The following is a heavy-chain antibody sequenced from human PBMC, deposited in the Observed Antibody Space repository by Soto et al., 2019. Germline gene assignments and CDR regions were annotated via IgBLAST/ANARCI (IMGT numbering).Heavy chain of an antibody. D-gene: IGHD3-3*01. J-gene: IGHJ4*02. V-gene: IGHV1-18*01. CDR2: ISAYNGNT. CDR1: GYTFTSYG. Sequence: ALVKVACXGSGYTFTSYGISWVRKETGQGLEWMGWISAYNGNTNYAQKLQGRVTMTTDTSTSTAYMELRSSVTAADTAVYYCAGVAIFGVIRSDYWGLGTLVTVSS. CDR3: AGVAIFGVIRSDY.